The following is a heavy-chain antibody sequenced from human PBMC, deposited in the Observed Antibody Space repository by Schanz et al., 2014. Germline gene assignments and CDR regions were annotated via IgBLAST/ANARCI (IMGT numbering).Heavy chain of an antibody. CDR1: GYIFSSYA. D-gene: IGHD2-15*01. CDR2: INPTTGNP. CDR3: ARGGVVVVTAALNWFDP. V-gene: IGHV7-4-1*02. J-gene: IGHJ5*02. Sequence: QLVQSGSEFRKPGASVKVSCKASGYIFSSYAIHWVRQAPGQGLEWMGWINPTTGNPGYAQGFTGRFLFSLDTSVSTAYLQISSLKAEDTAVYYCARGGVVVVTAALNWFDPWGQGTLVTVSS.